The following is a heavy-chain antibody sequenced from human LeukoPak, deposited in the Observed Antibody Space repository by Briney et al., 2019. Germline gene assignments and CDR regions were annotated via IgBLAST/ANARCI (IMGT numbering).Heavy chain of an antibody. V-gene: IGHV3-66*01. CDR1: GFTVSSNY. CDR2: IYSGGST. J-gene: IGHJ5*02. Sequence: PGGSLRLSCAASGFTVSSNYMSWVRQAPGKGLEWVSVIYSGGSTYYADSVKGRFTISRDNSKNTLYLQMDSLRSEDTAVYYCARDLLPGYDFWARFDPWGQGTQVTVSS. CDR3: ARDLLPGYDFWARFDP. D-gene: IGHD3/OR15-3a*01.